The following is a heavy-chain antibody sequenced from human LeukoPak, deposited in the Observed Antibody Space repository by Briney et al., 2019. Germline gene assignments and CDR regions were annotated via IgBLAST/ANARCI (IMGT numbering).Heavy chain of an antibody. J-gene: IGHJ4*02. V-gene: IGHV3-30-3*01. Sequence: TGGSLRLSCAASEFTFSSYAMHWVRQAPGKGLEWVADISFDGNNEHYADSVKGRFTISRDNTKNTLYLQMNSLRAEDTAVYYCANIIRKYTSGYYYFDYWGQGTLVTVSS. D-gene: IGHD6-25*01. CDR2: ISFDGNNE. CDR1: EFTFSSYA. CDR3: ANIIRKYTSGYYYFDY.